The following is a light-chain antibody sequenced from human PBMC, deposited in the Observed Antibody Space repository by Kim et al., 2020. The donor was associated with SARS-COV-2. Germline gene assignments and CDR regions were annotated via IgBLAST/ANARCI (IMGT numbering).Light chain of an antibody. J-gene: IGKJ2*01. CDR3: QQYGPSYT. Sequence: SLSPGETAILSFRASQSVSSSYQAWYQLKPGQPPRLLIYDASHRATGIPDRFRGGGFGTDFTLTISRLQPEDSAVYYCQQYGPSYTFGQGTKLEI. V-gene: IGKV3-20*01. CDR1: QSVSSSY. CDR2: DAS.